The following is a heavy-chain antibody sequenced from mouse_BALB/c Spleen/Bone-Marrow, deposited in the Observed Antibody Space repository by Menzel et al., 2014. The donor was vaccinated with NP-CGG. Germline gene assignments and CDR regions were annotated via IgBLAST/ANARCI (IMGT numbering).Heavy chain of an antibody. CDR2: ISSGGGST. V-gene: IGHV5-12-1*01. Sequence: EVQRVESGGGLVKPGGSLKLSCAASGFAFSSYDMSWVRQTPEKRLEWVAYISSGGGSTYYADTVKGRFTISRDSAKNTLYLQMSSLKSEDTAMYYCARQILRGFGYWGQGTPVTVSA. J-gene: IGHJ3*02. CDR3: ARQILRGFGY. CDR1: GFAFSSYD. D-gene: IGHD1-1*01.